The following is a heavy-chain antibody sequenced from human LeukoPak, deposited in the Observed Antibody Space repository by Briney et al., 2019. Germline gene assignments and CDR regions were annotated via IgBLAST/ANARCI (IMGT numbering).Heavy chain of an antibody. V-gene: IGHV5-51*01. Sequence: GESLKISCKGSGYSFTSYWIGWVRQMPGKGLEWVGIIYHGDSDTRYSPSFQGQVTISADKSISTAYLQWSSLKASDTAMYYCARHSSSSADFMDVWGKGTTVTVSS. J-gene: IGHJ6*03. CDR2: IYHGDSDT. CDR3: ARHSSSSADFMDV. D-gene: IGHD6-6*01. CDR1: GYSFTSYW.